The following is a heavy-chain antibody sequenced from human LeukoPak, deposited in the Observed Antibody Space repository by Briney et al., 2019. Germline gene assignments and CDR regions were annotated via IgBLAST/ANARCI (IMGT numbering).Heavy chain of an antibody. Sequence: GGSLRLSCAASGFTFISYWMHWVRQAPGKGLVCVSRINGYGSSTDFADSVKGRFTISRDNAKNTLYVQMNSLRAEDTAVYYCARDGPGHTVLDYWGQGTLDTVSS. CDR2: INGYGSST. V-gene: IGHV3-74*01. CDR3: ARDGPGHTVLDY. D-gene: IGHD4-11*01. J-gene: IGHJ4*02. CDR1: GFTFISYW.